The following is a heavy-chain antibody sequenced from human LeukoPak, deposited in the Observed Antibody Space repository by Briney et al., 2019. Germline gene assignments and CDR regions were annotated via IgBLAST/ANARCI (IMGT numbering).Heavy chain of an antibody. CDR2: IYDDGST. CDR3: ASCGDDCDPRETAWVDFLH. Sequence: GGSLRLSCVVSGLTVSRKFMNWVRQAPGRGLEWASGIYDDGSTFYADSVKGRFSISRDSSRNTLSLQMSSLRAEDTAVYFCASCGDDCDPRETAWVDFLHWGQGTLVTVSS. D-gene: IGHD2-21*02. J-gene: IGHJ1*01. V-gene: IGHV3-66*01. CDR1: GLTVSRKF.